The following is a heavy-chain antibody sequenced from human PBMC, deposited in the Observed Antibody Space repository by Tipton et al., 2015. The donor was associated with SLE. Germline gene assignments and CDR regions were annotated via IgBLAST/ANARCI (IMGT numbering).Heavy chain of an antibody. Sequence: TLSLTCAVSGYSISSGYYWGWIRQPSGKGLEWIGTIYHTGNTYYNPSLKSRVTISVDTSKNQFSLKLSSVTAADTAVYYCARERSMIVVVFDYWGQGTLVTVSS. CDR1: GYSISSGYY. CDR2: IYHTGNT. V-gene: IGHV4-38-2*02. CDR3: ARERSMIVVVFDY. D-gene: IGHD3-22*01. J-gene: IGHJ4*02.